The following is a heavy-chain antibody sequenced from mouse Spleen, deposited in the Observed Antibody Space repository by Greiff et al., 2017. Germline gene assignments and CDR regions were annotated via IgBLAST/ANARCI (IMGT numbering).Heavy chain of an antibody. D-gene: IGHD2-3*01. J-gene: IGHJ4*01. CDR2: INPSNGGT. CDR3: ARRGDGYSYAMDY. CDR1: GYTFTSYW. Sequence: VNVVESGTELVKPGASVKLSCKASGYTFTSYWMHWVKQRPGQGLEWIGNINPSNGGTNYNEKFKSKATLTVDKSSSTAYMQLSSLTSEDSAVYYCARRGDGYSYAMDYWGQGTSVTVSS. V-gene: IGHV1-53*01.